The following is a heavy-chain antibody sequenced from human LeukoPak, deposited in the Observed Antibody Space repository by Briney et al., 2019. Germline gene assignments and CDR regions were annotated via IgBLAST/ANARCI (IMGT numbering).Heavy chain of an antibody. J-gene: IGHJ2*01. CDR1: GFTFSSYS. Sequence: GGSLRLSCAASGFTFSSYSMNWVRQAPGKGLEWVSSISSSSSYIYYADSVKGRYTISRDNARNSLYLQMNSLRAEDTAVYYCARDGLAAATLHWCFDLWGRGTLVTVSS. V-gene: IGHV3-21*01. D-gene: IGHD2-15*01. CDR2: ISSSSSYI. CDR3: ARDGLAAATLHWCFDL.